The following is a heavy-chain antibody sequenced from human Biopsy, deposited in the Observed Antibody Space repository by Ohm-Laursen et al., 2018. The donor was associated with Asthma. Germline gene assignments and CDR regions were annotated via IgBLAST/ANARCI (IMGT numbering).Heavy chain of an antibody. Sequence: SLRLSCSASGFTFSSYALSWVRQAPGKGLEWVSVIYSGGTSHTADSVRGRSTISRDYSKNTLYLQMHSLRAEDTAVYYCARGDSSNWSHYYFDYWGQGTLVTVSS. CDR3: ARGDSSNWSHYYFDY. CDR1: GFTFSSYA. D-gene: IGHD3-22*01. V-gene: IGHV3-23*03. CDR2: IYSGGTS. J-gene: IGHJ4*02.